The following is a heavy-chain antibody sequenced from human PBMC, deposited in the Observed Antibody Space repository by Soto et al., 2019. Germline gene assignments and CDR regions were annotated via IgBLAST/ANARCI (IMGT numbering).Heavy chain of an antibody. CDR1: GFTFSSYA. CDR2: ISGSGGST. J-gene: IGHJ4*02. Sequence: GGSLRLSCAASGFTFSSYAMSWVRQAPGKGLEWVSAISGSGGSTYYADSVKGRFTISRDNSKNTLYLQMNSLRAEDTAVYYCAKVGDDSSGYYYFHFDYWGQGTLVTVSS. V-gene: IGHV3-23*01. CDR3: AKVGDDSSGYYYFHFDY. D-gene: IGHD3-22*01.